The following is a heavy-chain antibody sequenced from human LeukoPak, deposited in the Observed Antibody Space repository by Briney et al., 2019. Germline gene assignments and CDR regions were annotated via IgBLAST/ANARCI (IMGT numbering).Heavy chain of an antibody. J-gene: IGHJ6*02. CDR2: TYYRSKWYN. CDR3: ARDMITFGGVIVPWGMDV. Sequence: SQTLSLTCAISGDSVSSNSAAWSWIRQSPSRGLEWLGRTYYRSKWYNDYAVSVKSRITINPDTSKNQFSLQLNSVTPEDTAVYYCARDMITFGGVIVPWGMDVWGQGTTVTVSS. CDR1: GDSVSSNSAA. V-gene: IGHV6-1*01. D-gene: IGHD3-16*02.